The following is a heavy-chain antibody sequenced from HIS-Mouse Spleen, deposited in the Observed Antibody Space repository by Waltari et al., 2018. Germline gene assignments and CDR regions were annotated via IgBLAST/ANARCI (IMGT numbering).Heavy chain of an antibody. CDR3: ARGEGTGAAFDI. J-gene: IGHJ3*02. CDR1: GGTFSSYA. D-gene: IGHD3-9*01. CDR2: VTTNRCIA. Sequence: QVQLVQSGAEVKKPGSSVKVSCKASGGTFSSYAISWVGQAPGQGLEWRGKVTTNRCIATYPQKCQGGDMITADKSTSTAYMELSRLRSEDTAVYYCARGEGTGAAFDIWGQGTMVTVSS. V-gene: IGHV1-69*04.